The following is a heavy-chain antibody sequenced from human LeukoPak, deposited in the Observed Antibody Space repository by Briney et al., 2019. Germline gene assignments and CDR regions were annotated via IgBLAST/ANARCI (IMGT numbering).Heavy chain of an antibody. CDR2: ITSDEKNK. CDR3: TKGIAPEDSRFFF. Sequence: GGSLRLSCTTSGFTFSSYGIHWVRQTPGKGLEWVAFITSDEKNKDYAGSVMGRFTISRDNSKNTVYLQMNSLRLEDTAVYYCTKGIAPEDSRFFFWGQGALVTVSS. D-gene: IGHD2-15*01. CDR1: GFTFSSYG. J-gene: IGHJ4*02. V-gene: IGHV3-30*02.